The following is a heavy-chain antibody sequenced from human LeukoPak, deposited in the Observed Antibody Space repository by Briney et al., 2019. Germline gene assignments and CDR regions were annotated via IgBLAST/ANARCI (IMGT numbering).Heavy chain of an antibody. CDR2: ISYDGSNK. CDR3: AKGDFWSGYWVDY. Sequence: PGRSLRLSCAASGFTFSSYGMHWIRQAPGKGLEWVAVISYDGSNKYYADSVKGRFTISRDNSKNTLYLQMNSLRAEDTAVYYCAKGDFWSGYWVDYWGQGTLVTVSS. V-gene: IGHV3-30*18. D-gene: IGHD3-3*01. CDR1: GFTFSSYG. J-gene: IGHJ4*02.